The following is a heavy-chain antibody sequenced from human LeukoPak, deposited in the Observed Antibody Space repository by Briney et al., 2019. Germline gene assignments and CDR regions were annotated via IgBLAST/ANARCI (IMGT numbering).Heavy chain of an antibody. CDR3: ARGGQQWRGGNYFDS. CDR1: GYTFTDYA. Sequence: PGASVKVSCTASGYTFTDYALHWVRQAPRQSLEWMGWITTGRGETRYSQDFQRRITLTRDKSANTVYMDLSDLTSEDTAVYYCARGGQQWRGGNYFDSWGQGTLVAVSS. J-gene: IGHJ4*02. D-gene: IGHD6-19*01. V-gene: IGHV1-3*03. CDR2: ITTGRGET.